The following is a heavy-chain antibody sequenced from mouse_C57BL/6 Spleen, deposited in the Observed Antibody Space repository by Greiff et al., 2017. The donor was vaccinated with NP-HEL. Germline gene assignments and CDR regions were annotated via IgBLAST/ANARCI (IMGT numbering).Heavy chain of an antibody. CDR2: IWSGGST. CDR1: GFSLTSYG. V-gene: IGHV2-4*01. Sequence: VQLQQSGPGLVQPSQSLSITCTVSGFSLTSYGVHWVRQPPGKGLEWLGVIWSGGSTDYNAAFISRLSISKDNSKSQVFFKMNSLQADETAIYYCAKSPANWGLYWYFDVWGTGTTVTVSS. D-gene: IGHD4-1*01. CDR3: AKSPANWGLYWYFDV. J-gene: IGHJ1*03.